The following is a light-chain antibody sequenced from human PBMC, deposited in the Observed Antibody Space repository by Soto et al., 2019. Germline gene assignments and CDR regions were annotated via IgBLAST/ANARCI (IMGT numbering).Light chain of an antibody. V-gene: IGKV3-11*01. CDR3: WRQT. CDR2: DAS. CDR1: QSVSSY. Sequence: EIVLTQSPATLSLSPGERATLSCRASQSVSSYLAGYQQKPGQAPRLLIYDASNRATGIPARFSGSGSGTDFTLTISSLEPEDFAVYYAWRQTFGQGTKVELK. J-gene: IGKJ1*01.